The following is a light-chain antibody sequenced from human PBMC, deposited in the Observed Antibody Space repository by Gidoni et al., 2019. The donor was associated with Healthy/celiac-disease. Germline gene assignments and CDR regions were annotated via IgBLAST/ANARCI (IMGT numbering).Light chain of an antibody. CDR2: DAS. V-gene: IGKV1-33*01. CDR3: QQYDNRPPRLT. CDR1: QDISNY. J-gene: IGKJ5*01. Sequence: DIQMPQSPSSLSTSVGDRVTITCQASQDISNYLNWYQQKPGKAPKLLIYDASNFETGVPSRCSGSGAGTEVTFTISSLQPEDIATYYCQQYDNRPPRLTFXQXTRLEIK.